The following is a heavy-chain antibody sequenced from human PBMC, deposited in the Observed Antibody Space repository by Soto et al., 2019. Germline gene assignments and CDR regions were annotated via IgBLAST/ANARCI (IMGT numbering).Heavy chain of an antibody. CDR2: TYYRSKWYN. V-gene: IGHV6-1*01. Sequence: QTLSLTCAVSGDSVSSNSDSWNWIRQSPSRGLEWLGRTYYRSKWYNEYAVSVKSRITINPDTSKNQFSLQLNSVTPEDTAVYYCARGKDGSIDYWGQGTLVTVSS. CDR1: GDSVSSNSDS. D-gene: IGHD5-12*01. J-gene: IGHJ4*02. CDR3: ARGKDGSIDY.